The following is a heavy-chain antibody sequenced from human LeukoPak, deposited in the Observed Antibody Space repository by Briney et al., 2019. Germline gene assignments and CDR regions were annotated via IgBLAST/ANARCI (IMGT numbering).Heavy chain of an antibody. CDR1: GFTFSSYA. D-gene: IGHD3-10*01. V-gene: IGHV3-30-3*01. CDR2: ISYDGSNK. Sequence: GGSLRLSCAASGFTFSSYAMHWVRQAPGKGLEWVAVISYDGSNKYYADSVKGRFTISRDNSKNTLYLQMNSLRAEDTAVYYCARPSTGDYYGSGNADDWFDPWGQGTLVTVSS. CDR3: ARPSTGDYYGSGNADDWFDP. J-gene: IGHJ5*02.